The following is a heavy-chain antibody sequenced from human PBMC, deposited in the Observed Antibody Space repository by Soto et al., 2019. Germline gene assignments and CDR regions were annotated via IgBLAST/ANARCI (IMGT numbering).Heavy chain of an antibody. Sequence: PGGSLRLSCAASGFTFSSYWMHWVRQAPGKGLVWVSRINSDGSSTSYADSVKGRFTISRDNAKNTLYLQMNSLRAEDTAVYYCVRVTDCSSTSCYLETFDYWGHGTLVTVSS. J-gene: IGHJ4*01. CDR2: INSDGSST. CDR3: VRVTDCSSTSCYLETFDY. D-gene: IGHD2-2*01. V-gene: IGHV3-74*01. CDR1: GFTFSSYW.